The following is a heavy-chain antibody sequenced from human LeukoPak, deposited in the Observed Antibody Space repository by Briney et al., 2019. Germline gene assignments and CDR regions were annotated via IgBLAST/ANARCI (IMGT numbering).Heavy chain of an antibody. V-gene: IGHV3-33*01. CDR3: ARDHDPPPPLRAVYYYGMDV. J-gene: IGHJ6*02. CDR1: GFTFSSYG. D-gene: IGHD1-1*01. Sequence: GGSLRLSCAASGFTFSSYGMHWVRQAPGKGLEWVAVIWYDGSNKYYADSVKGRFTISRDNSKNTLYLQMNSLRAEDTAVYYCARDHDPPPPLRAVYYYGMDVWGQGTTVTVSS. CDR2: IWYDGSNK.